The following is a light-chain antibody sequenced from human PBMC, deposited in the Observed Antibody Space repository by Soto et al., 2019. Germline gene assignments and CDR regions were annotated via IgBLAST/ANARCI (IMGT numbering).Light chain of an antibody. CDR3: QQYGSSGT. V-gene: IGKV3-20*01. CDR2: DAS. Sequence: EVVMTQFPATLSVSPGERVTLSCRASQSVTTNLAWYQQKPGQAPRLLIFDASARAVDIPGRFSGSKSGTDFTLTISRLEPEDFPVYYCQQYGSSGTFGQGTKVDIK. CDR1: QSVTTN. J-gene: IGKJ1*01.